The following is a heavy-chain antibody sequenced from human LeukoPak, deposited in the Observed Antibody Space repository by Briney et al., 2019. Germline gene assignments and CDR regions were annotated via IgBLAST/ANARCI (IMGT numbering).Heavy chain of an antibody. J-gene: IGHJ4*02. V-gene: IGHV3-74*01. CDR2: INPEGTTA. CDR3: VFFYTALKIPY. D-gene: IGHD2-21*02. CDR1: GFTFSTYW. Sequence: GALRLSCAASGFTFSTYWMHWVRQAPGKGLVWVSVINPEGTTATYADSVKGRFTTSRDNAKNTLYLQMDSLRAEDTAIYYCVFFYTALKIPYWGQGGLVTVSS.